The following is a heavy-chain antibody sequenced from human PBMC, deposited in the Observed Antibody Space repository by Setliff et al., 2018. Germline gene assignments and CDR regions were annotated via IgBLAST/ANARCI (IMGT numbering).Heavy chain of an antibody. CDR2: ISRGGNTI. CDR1: GFTFGDYY. D-gene: IGHD3-10*01. V-gene: IGHV3-11*04. CDR3: ARDHAYGSRFYYYYYGMDV. Sequence: GGSLRLSCSASGFTFGDYYMSWIRQAPGKGLEWVSYISRGGNTIYYADSVKGRFTISRDNAKNSLYLQMNSLRAEDTAVYYCARDHAYGSRFYYYYYGMDVWGQGTTVTVSS. J-gene: IGHJ6*02.